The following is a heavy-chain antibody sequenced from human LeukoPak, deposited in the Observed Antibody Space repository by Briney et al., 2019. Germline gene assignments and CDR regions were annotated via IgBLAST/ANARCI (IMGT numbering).Heavy chain of an antibody. CDR3: AKDLDYGGNSGLDC. J-gene: IGHJ4*02. D-gene: IGHD4-23*01. CDR2: ISWNSGSI. CDR1: GFTFDDYA. Sequence: GGSLRLSCAASGFTFDDYAMHWVRQAPGKGLEWVSGISWNSGSIGYADSVKGRFTISRDNAKNSLYLQMNSLRAEDMALYYCAKDLDYGGNSGLDCWGQGTLVTVSS. V-gene: IGHV3-9*03.